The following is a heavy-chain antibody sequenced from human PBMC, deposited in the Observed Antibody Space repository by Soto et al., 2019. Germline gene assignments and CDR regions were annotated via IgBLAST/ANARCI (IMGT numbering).Heavy chain of an antibody. D-gene: IGHD1-1*01. Sequence: GESLKISCKGSGYSFTSYWIGWVRQMPGKGLEWMGIIYPGNSDTRYSPSFQGQVTISADKSISTAYLQWSSLKASDTAIYYCARTMTTFAFDYWGQGTLVTVSS. V-gene: IGHV5-51*01. CDR2: IYPGNSDT. CDR1: GYSFTSYW. CDR3: ARTMTTFAFDY. J-gene: IGHJ4*02.